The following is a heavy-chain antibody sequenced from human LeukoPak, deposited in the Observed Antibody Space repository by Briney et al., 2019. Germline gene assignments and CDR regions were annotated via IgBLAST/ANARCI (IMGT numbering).Heavy chain of an antibody. D-gene: IGHD2-2*01. CDR2: ISYDGSNK. CDR1: GFTFSSYG. Sequence: GGSLRLSCAASGFTFSSYGMHWVRQAPGKGLEWVAVISYDGSNKYYADSVKGRFTISRDNSKNTLYLQMNSLRAEDTAVYYCARAMVVVVPAAMWGQGTLVTVSS. V-gene: IGHV3-30*03. J-gene: IGHJ4*02. CDR3: ARAMVVVVPAAM.